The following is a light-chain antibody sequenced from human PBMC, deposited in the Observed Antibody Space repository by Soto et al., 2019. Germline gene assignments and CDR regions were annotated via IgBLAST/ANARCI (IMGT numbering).Light chain of an antibody. J-gene: IGLJ2*01. CDR2: EVS. CDR3: SSYTSSSTVV. CDR1: SSDVGSYNR. Sequence: QSALTQPPSVSGSPGQSVTISCTGTSSDVGSYNRVSWYQQPPGTAPKLMIYEVSNRPSGVPDRFSGSKSSNTASLTISGLQAEDEADYYCSSYTSSSTVVFGGGTKLTV. V-gene: IGLV2-18*02.